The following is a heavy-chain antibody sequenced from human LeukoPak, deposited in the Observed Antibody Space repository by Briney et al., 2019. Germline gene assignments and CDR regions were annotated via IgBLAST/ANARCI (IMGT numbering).Heavy chain of an antibody. D-gene: IGHD5-24*01. CDR1: GGSFSGYY. V-gene: IGHV4-34*01. CDR2: INHSGST. J-gene: IGHJ4*02. Sequence: SETLSLTCAVYGGSFSGYYWSWIRQPPGKGLEWIGEINHSGSTNYNPSLKSRVTISVDTSKNQFSLKLGSVTAADTAVYYCARDGYNKQKYFDYWGQGTLVTVSS. CDR3: ARDGYNKQKYFDY.